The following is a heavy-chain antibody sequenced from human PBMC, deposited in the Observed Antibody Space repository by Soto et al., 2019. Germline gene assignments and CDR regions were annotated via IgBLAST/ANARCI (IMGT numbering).Heavy chain of an antibody. D-gene: IGHD6-13*01. J-gene: IGHJ4*02. CDR3: ARGYRQSGYSSCWVFDY. CDR1: GGSINSGGYY. CDR2: IFYSGST. V-gene: IGHV4-31*01. Sequence: QVQLQESGPGLVKPSQTLSLICTVSGGSINSGGYYWNWIRQHPGKGLEWIGYIFYSGSTYYNPFLRSQVTISADTSENQFSLNLSSVTATDTAVYFCARGYRQSGYSSCWVFDYWGQGALVNVSS.